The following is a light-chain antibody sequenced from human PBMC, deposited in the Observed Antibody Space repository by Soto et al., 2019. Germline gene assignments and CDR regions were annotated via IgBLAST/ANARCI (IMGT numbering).Light chain of an antibody. CDR1: QGIGIT. V-gene: IGKV3-15*01. CDR2: GAS. CDR3: QQRSNGPLFT. J-gene: IGKJ3*01. Sequence: IVRTQSPATLSVSPGERVTLSCRASQGIGITLAWYQQKPGQTPRLLIYGASTRATGIPARFSGSGSGTEFTLTINSLAPEDFAVYYCQQRSNGPLFTFGPGTKVDIK.